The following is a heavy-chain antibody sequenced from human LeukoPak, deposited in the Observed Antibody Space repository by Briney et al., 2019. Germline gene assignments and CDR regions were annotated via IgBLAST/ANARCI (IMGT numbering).Heavy chain of an antibody. CDR3: ARGGAARPDY. Sequence: PGGSLRLSCAASGFTFSTYSMNWVRQAPGKGLEWVSSISSGSDHIYYADSVKGRFTISRDNAKNSLYLQMNSLRPEDTAVYYCARGGAARPDYWGQGTLVTVSS. J-gene: IGHJ4*02. D-gene: IGHD6-6*01. CDR1: GFTFSTYS. CDR2: ISSGSDHI. V-gene: IGHV3-21*01.